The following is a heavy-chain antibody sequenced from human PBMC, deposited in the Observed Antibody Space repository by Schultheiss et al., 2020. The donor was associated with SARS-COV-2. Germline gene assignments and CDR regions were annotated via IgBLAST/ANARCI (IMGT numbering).Heavy chain of an antibody. CDR3: ARAGGGQFLEY. CDR2: IYYSGST. V-gene: IGHV4-59*01. CDR1: GGSISSYY. D-gene: IGHD2-21*01. J-gene: IGHJ4*02. Sequence: SETLSLTCTVSGGSISSYYWSWIRQPPGKGLEWIGYIYYSGSTNYNPSLKSRVTISVDTSKNQFSLKLSSVTAADTAVYYCARAGGGQFLEYWGQGTLVTVSS.